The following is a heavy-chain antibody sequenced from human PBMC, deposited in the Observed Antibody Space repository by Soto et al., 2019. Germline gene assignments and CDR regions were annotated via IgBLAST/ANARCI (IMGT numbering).Heavy chain of an antibody. V-gene: IGHV5-51*01. D-gene: IGHD2-21*01. Sequence: GASLKISCTGSGYNFNNYWIAWVRQMPGKGLEWMGIVFPRDSDTRYSPSFEGLVTISVDKSISTAYLQWSRLQASDTAIYYWARASWEVVEPRYIDNWGRGTLVTAPQ. CDR3: ARASWEVVEPRYIDN. CDR1: GYNFNNYW. CDR2: VFPRDSDT. J-gene: IGHJ4*02.